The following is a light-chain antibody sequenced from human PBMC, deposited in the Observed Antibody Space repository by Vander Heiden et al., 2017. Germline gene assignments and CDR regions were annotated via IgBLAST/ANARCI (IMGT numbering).Light chain of an antibody. Sequence: DIQMTQSPSTLSASVGDRVTITCRASQSITTWLVWYQQKPGKAPKLLIYDASNLQSGVPSRFSGSGSGTDFSLTISSLQPDDFATYYCQQYSIDSPTFGQGTKVEI. CDR1: QSITTW. V-gene: IGKV1-5*01. CDR3: QQYSIDSPT. J-gene: IGKJ1*01. CDR2: DAS.